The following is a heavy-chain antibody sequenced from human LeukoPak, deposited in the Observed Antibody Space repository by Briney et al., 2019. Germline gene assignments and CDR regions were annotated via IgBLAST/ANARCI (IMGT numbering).Heavy chain of an antibody. CDR2: ISYDGSNK. Sequence: WGSLRLSCAASGFTFSSYGMHWVRPAPGKGLEWVAVISYDGSNKYYADSVRGRFTISRDNSKNTLYLQMNSLRAEDTAVYYCAKDSVGATSYYGMDVWGQGTTVTVSS. J-gene: IGHJ6*02. D-gene: IGHD1-26*01. CDR3: AKDSVGATSYYGMDV. CDR1: GFTFSSYG. V-gene: IGHV3-30*18.